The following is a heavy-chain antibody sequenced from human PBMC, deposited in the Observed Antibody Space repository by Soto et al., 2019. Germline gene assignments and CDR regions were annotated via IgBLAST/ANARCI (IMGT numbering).Heavy chain of an antibody. Sequence: SETLSLTCSVSGDSISTVDYFWAWIRQPPGQALEYIGYTYKSATTYYNPSFESRVAISLDTSKSQFSLNVTSVTAADTAVYFCARGRYCLTGRCFPNWFDSWGQGTLVTVSS. D-gene: IGHD2-15*01. CDR3: ARGRYCLTGRCFPNWFDS. CDR2: TYKSATT. J-gene: IGHJ5*01. V-gene: IGHV4-30-4*01. CDR1: GDSISTVDYF.